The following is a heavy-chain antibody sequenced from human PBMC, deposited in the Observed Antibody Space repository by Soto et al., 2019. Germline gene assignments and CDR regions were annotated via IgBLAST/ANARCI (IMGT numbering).Heavy chain of an antibody. CDR2: INPDGREK. CDR1: GFTFSYYW. J-gene: IGHJ4*02. CDR3: AREPESIDY. Sequence: PGGSLRLSCAASGFTFSYYWMSWVRQAPGKGLEWVANINPDGREKYYVDSVKGRFTISRDNAKNSLYLQMNSLRAEGTAVYYCAREPESIDYWGQGTQVTVSS. V-gene: IGHV3-7*01.